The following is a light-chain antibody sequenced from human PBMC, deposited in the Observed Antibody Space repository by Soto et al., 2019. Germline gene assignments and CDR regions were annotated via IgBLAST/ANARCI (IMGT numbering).Light chain of an antibody. CDR2: DVN. V-gene: IGLV2-14*01. Sequence: QSARTQPASVSGSPGQSITISCTGTSSDFGAYNYVSWYQQHPGKAPKLIIYDVNFRPSGVSNRFSGSKSGNTASLTISGLQAEDEADYYCTSWTTSTTMKFGGGTKVTVL. J-gene: IGLJ2*01. CDR1: SSDFGAYNY. CDR3: TSWTTSTTMK.